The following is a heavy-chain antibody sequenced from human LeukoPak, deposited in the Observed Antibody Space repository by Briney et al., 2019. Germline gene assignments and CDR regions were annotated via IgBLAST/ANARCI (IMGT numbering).Heavy chain of an antibody. Sequence: SVKVSCKPSGGTFSSYAISWVRQAPGQGLEWMGRIIPIFGTANYAQKFQGRVTITTDESTSTAYMELSSLRSEDTAVYYCARAQYYYDSSGYFDYWGQGTLVTVSS. CDR2: IIPIFGTA. CDR3: ARAQYYYDSSGYFDY. V-gene: IGHV1-69*05. J-gene: IGHJ4*02. CDR1: GGTFSSYA. D-gene: IGHD3-22*01.